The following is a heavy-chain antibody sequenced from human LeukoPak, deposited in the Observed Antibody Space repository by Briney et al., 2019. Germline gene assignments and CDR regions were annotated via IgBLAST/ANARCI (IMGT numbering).Heavy chain of an antibody. Sequence: GTSVKVSCKASGFTFTSSAVQWVRQARGQRLEWIGWIVVGSGNTNYAQKFQERVTITRDMSTSTAYMKLSSLRSEDTAVYYCAAEVGARREFDYWGQGTLVTVSS. D-gene: IGHD1-26*01. V-gene: IGHV1-58*01. CDR3: AAEVGARREFDY. CDR1: GFTFTSSA. J-gene: IGHJ4*02. CDR2: IVVGSGNT.